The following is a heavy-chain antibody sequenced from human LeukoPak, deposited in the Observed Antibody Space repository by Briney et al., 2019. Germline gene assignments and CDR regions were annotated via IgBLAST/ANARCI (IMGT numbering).Heavy chain of an antibody. V-gene: IGHV4-34*01. CDR2: INHSGST. Sequence: SETLSLTCAVYGGSFSGYYWSWIRQPPGKGLEWIGEINHSGSTNYNPSLKSRVTISVDTSKSQFSLKLSSVTAADTAVYYCAREAWRYYYGSGSYYGAPHFDYWGQGTLVTVSS. CDR3: AREAWRYYYGSGSYYGAPHFDY. D-gene: IGHD3-10*01. J-gene: IGHJ4*02. CDR1: GGSFSGYY.